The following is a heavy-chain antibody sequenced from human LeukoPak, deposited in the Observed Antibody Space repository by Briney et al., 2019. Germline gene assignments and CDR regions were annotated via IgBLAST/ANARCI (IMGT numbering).Heavy chain of an antibody. V-gene: IGHV1-8*03. CDR2: MNPNSGNT. Sequence: ASVKVSCKAYGYTFTSYDINWVRQATGQGLEWMGWMNPNSGNTGYAQKFQGRVTITRNTPISTAYMELSSLRSEDTAVYYCARAPHTMVRGVIVPLFSFDYWGQGTLVTVSS. CDR1: GYTFTSYD. CDR3: ARAPHTMVRGVIVPLFSFDY. J-gene: IGHJ4*02. D-gene: IGHD3-10*01.